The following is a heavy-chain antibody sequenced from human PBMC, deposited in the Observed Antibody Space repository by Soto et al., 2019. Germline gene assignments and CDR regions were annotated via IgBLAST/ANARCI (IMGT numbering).Heavy chain of an antibody. CDR3: TRATGYSYGDYYYYYGMDV. J-gene: IGHJ6*02. D-gene: IGHD5-18*01. CDR1: GFTFSGSA. Sequence: GVLRLSCAASGFTFSGSAMHWVRQASGKGLEWVGRIRSKANSYATAYAASVKGRFTISRDDSKNTAYLQMNSLKTEDTAVYYCTRATGYSYGDYYYYYGMDVWGQGTTVTVSS. V-gene: IGHV3-73*01. CDR2: IRSKANSYAT.